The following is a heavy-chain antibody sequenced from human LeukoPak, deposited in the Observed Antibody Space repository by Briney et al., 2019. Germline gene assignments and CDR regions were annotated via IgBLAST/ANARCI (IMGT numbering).Heavy chain of an antibody. CDR3: AKEAMITFGGVIVNRDW. V-gene: IGHV3-30*18. Sequence: GGSLRLSCAASGFTFSSYGMHWVRQAPGKGLEWVAVISYDGSNKYYADSVKGRFTISRDNSKNTLYLQMNSLRAEDTAVYYCAKEAMITFGGVIVNRDWWGQGTLVTVSS. CDR2: ISYDGSNK. CDR1: GFTFSSYG. J-gene: IGHJ4*02. D-gene: IGHD3-16*02.